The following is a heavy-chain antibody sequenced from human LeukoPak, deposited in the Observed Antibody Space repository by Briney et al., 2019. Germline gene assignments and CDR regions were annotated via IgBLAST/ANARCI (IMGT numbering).Heavy chain of an antibody. D-gene: IGHD3-16*01. J-gene: IGHJ4*02. V-gene: IGHV3-23*01. CDR2: ISGSGGST. CDR1: GFTFSSYA. CDR3: ARGRIGATSFDY. Sequence: GGSLRLSCAASGFTFSSYAMSWVRQAPGKGLEWVSAISGSGGSTYYADSVKGRFTISRDNSKNTLYLQIDSLRAEDTAVYYCARGRIGATSFDYWGQGTLVTVSS.